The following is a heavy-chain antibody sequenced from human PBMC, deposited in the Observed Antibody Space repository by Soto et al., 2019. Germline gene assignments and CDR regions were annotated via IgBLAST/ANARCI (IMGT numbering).Heavy chain of an antibody. V-gene: IGHV3-21*01. CDR1: GFTFSSYS. J-gene: IGHJ6*02. CDR3: ARGDNWNYVGYYYYYYGRDV. Sequence: PGGSLRLSCAASGFTFSSYSMNWVRQAPGKGLEWVSSISSSSSYIYYADSVKGRFTISRDNAKNSLYLQMNSLRAEDTAVYYCARGDNWNYVGYYYYYYGRDVWGQGTTVTVSS. D-gene: IGHD1-7*01. CDR2: ISSSSSYI.